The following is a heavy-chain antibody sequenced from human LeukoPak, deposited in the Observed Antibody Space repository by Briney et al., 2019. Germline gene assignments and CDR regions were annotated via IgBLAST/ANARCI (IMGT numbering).Heavy chain of an antibody. D-gene: IGHD2-21*01. CDR1: GFTFSSYA. CDR2: ISYDGSNE. Sequence: GGSLRLSCAASGFTFSSYAMSWARQAPGKGLEWVAVISYDGSNEYYADSVKGRFTISRDNSKNTLYLQMSSLRAEDTAVYYCAKEFNRGLPDYWGQGTLVTVPS. J-gene: IGHJ4*02. V-gene: IGHV3-30*18. CDR3: AKEFNRGLPDY.